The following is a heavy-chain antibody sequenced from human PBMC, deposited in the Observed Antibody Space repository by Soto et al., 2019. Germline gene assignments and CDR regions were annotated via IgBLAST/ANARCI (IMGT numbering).Heavy chain of an antibody. Sequence: EVQLLESGGGLVQPGGSLRLSCAASGFTFNSYAMTWVRQAPGKGLEWVSTIGGGGGTIYYADSVKGRFTISRDIFKNTLYLQMNILRAEATAVYYCASGLLSSRYSAYPSDYWGQGTLVTVSS. CDR2: IGGGGGTI. CDR1: GFTFNSYA. J-gene: IGHJ4*02. V-gene: IGHV3-23*01. CDR3: ASGLLSSRYSAYPSDY. D-gene: IGHD5-12*01.